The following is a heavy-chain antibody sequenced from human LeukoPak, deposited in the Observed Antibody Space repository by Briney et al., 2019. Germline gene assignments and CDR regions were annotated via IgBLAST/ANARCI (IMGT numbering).Heavy chain of an antibody. CDR2: IYSGGST. Sequence: GGSLRLSCAASGFTVSSNYMSRVRQAPGKGLEWVSVIYSGGSTYYADSVKGRFTISRDNSKNTLYLQMNSLRAEDTAVYYCARGLEGITMVRGVIPIGMDVWGKGTTVTVSS. J-gene: IGHJ6*04. CDR3: ARGLEGITMVRGVIPIGMDV. CDR1: GFTVSSNY. D-gene: IGHD3-10*01. V-gene: IGHV3-53*01.